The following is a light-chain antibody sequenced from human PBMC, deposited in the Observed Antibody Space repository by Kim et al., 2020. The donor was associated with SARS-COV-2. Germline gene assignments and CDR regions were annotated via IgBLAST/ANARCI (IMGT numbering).Light chain of an antibody. CDR2: GAS. CDR1: QSVSSN. V-gene: IGKV3-15*01. CDR3: QQYKNWTTWT. J-gene: IGKJ1*01. Sequence: EIVMTQSPVTLSVSPGERATLSCRASQSVSSNLAWYQQKPGQAPRLLIYGASTRATGIPARFSGSGSGTEFTLTISSLQSEDFAVYYCQQYKNWTTWTFGQGTEVDNK.